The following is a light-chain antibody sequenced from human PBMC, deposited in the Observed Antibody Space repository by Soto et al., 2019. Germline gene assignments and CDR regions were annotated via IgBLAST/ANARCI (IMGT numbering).Light chain of an antibody. CDR3: QQSYNFLFT. J-gene: IGKJ3*01. CDR2: GAT. CDR1: QSIGRY. V-gene: IGKV1-39*01. Sequence: DIQMTQSPSSLPASVGDRISITCRASQSIGRYLNWYQQKPGKAPNLLIYGATSLQSGVPSRFSGSRSATDFTLTISSLQPEDFATYFCQQSYNFLFTFGPGTKVDIK.